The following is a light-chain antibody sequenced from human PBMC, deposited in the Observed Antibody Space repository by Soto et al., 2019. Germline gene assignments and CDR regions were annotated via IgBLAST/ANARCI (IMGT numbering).Light chain of an antibody. Sequence: QSVLTQPPSASGTPGQRVTISCSGSSSNIGSNTVNWYQQLPGTAPKLFIYTNNQRPSGVPDRFSGSKSGTSASLAISGLQSEDGADYYCATWDDSLNGRVFGGGTKV. CDR2: TNN. CDR1: SSNIGSNT. CDR3: ATWDDSLNGRV. J-gene: IGLJ1*01. V-gene: IGLV1-44*01.